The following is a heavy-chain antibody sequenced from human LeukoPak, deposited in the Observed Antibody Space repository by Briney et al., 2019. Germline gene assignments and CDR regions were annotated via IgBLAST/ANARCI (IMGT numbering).Heavy chain of an antibody. J-gene: IGHJ4*02. CDR2: ISSSGGST. D-gene: IGHD3-10*01. Sequence: SGGSLRLSCAASGFTFSSYAMSWVRQAPGKGLEWVSAISSSGGSTYYADSVKGRFTISRDNSKNTLYLQMNSLRAEDTAVYYCAKEGPYYYGSGTAIDYWGQGTLATVSS. V-gene: IGHV3-23*01. CDR3: AKEGPYYYGSGTAIDY. CDR1: GFTFSSYA.